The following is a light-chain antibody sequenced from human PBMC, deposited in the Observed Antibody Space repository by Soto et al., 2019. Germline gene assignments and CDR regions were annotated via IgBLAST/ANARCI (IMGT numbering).Light chain of an antibody. CDR2: DTS. J-gene: IGKJ4*01. CDR3: QQRSNWPPLT. Sequence: EIVLTQSPATLSLSPGERATLSCRASQSVSSYLAWYQQKPGQAPRLLIYDTSNRATGIPARFSGSGSATDLALTISSLDPQAFAVYYCQQRSNWPPLTFGGGTKVEIK. V-gene: IGKV3-11*01. CDR1: QSVSSY.